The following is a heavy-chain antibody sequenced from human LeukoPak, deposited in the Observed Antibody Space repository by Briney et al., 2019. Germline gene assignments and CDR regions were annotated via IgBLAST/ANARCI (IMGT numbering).Heavy chain of an antibody. J-gene: IGHJ4*02. CDR2: IWYDGSNK. CDR1: GFTFSSYG. Sequence: GRSLRLSCAASGFTFSSYGMHWVRQAPGKGLEWVAVIWYDGSNKYYADSVKGRFTISRDNSKNTLYLQMNSLRAEDTAVYYCVSTSGWYEPIDYWGQGTLVTVSS. D-gene: IGHD6-19*01. V-gene: IGHV3-33*01. CDR3: VSTSGWYEPIDY.